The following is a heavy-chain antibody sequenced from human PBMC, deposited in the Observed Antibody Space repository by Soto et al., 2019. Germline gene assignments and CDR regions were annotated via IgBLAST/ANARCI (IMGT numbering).Heavy chain of an antibody. CDR3: ARDPDGDYFQCYCVY. Sequence: EVQLVESGGGLVKPGGSLRLSCAASGFTFSSYSMNWVRQAPGKGLEWVSSISSSSRYIYYADSVKGRFTISRDNAKNSLYLQMNSRRAEDTAVYYCARDPDGDYFQCYCVYWGQGTLVTVSS. CDR2: ISSSSRYI. J-gene: IGHJ4*02. CDR1: GFTFSSYS. V-gene: IGHV3-21*01. D-gene: IGHD4-17*01.